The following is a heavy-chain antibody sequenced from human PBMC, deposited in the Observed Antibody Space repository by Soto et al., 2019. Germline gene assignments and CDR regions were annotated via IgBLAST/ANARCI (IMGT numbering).Heavy chain of an antibody. CDR1: GVNLDNYG. CDR3: AKDRGGGTFYTPLAF. CDR2: ITYDGSFQ. V-gene: IGHV3-30*18. J-gene: IGHJ1*01. Sequence: XGSLKLSCQASGVNLDNYGMHWVRQAPGKGLDWVAVITYDGSFQYYADSVKGRFTISRDNSKNTLSLHLNTLKPEDTAVYHCAKDRGGGTFYTPLAFWGQGSLVTVSS. D-gene: IGHD1-7*01.